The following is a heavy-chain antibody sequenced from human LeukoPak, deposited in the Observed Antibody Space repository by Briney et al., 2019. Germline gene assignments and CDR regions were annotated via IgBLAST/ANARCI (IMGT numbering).Heavy chain of an antibody. CDR1: GGSVSGYY. J-gene: IGHJ5*02. Sequence: PSETLSLTCTVSGGSVSGYYWTWVRQPPGKGLEWIGYIYYSETNYNPSLKSRVNISLDPSKNQLSLKLTSVTAADTAVYYCARRRPWLAPWGQGTLVTVSS. CDR3: ARRRPWLAP. CDR2: IYYSET. V-gene: IGHV4-59*08.